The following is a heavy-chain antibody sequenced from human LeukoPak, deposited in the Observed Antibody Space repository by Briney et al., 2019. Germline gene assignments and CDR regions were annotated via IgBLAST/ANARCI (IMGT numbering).Heavy chain of an antibody. J-gene: IGHJ6*03. CDR1: GFTFSSYW. Sequence: GGSLRLSCAASGFTFSSYWMSWVRQAPGKGLEWVANIKQDGSEKYYVDSVKGRFTISRDNAKDSLYLQMNSLRAEDTAVYYCARVVKLEYYYYYYMDVWGKGTTVTISS. D-gene: IGHD1-1*01. CDR3: ARVVKLEYYYYYYMDV. CDR2: IKQDGSEK. V-gene: IGHV3-7*04.